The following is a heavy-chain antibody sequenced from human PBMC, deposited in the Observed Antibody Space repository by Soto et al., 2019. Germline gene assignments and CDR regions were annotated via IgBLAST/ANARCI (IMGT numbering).Heavy chain of an antibody. CDR2: IIPIFGTA. J-gene: IGHJ4*02. D-gene: IGHD2-8*01. CDR3: ARDGLMAPTSYFDY. CDR1: GCTFSSYA. V-gene: IGHV1-69*06. Sequence: SVKVSCKASGCTFSSYAISWVRQAPGQGLEWMGGIIPIFGTANYAQKFQGRVTITADKSTSTAYMELSSLRSEDTAVYYCARDGLMAPTSYFDYWGQGALVTVSS.